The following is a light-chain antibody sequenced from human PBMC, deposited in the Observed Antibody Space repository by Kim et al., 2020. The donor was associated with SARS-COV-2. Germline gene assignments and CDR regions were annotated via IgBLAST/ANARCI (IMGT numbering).Light chain of an antibody. Sequence: QSALTQPASVSGSPGQSITISCTGTSRDIGDYKYVSWYQQHPGKAPQLMIYDVSQRPSGVSVRFSGSKSGNTASLTVSGLQAEDEATYYCSSYTSDTAFVLFGGGTQLTVL. CDR2: DVS. CDR1: SRDIGDYKY. CDR3: SSYTSDTAFVL. J-gene: IGLJ2*01. V-gene: IGLV2-14*01.